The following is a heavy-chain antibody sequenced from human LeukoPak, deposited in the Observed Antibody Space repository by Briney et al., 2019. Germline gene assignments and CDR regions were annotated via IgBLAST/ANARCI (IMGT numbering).Heavy chain of an antibody. CDR3: ARDPSPFYSGSYLGFDP. CDR1: GGSMISTNYY. D-gene: IGHD1-26*01. V-gene: IGHV4-39*07. Sequence: SETLSLTCSVSGGSMISTNYYWGWIRQPPGKGLEWIGSFYYSGSTDYNPSLKTRVTISVDTSKNQFSLKLSSVTAADTAVYYCARDPSPFYSGSYLGFDPWGQGTLVTVSS. J-gene: IGHJ5*02. CDR2: FYYSGST.